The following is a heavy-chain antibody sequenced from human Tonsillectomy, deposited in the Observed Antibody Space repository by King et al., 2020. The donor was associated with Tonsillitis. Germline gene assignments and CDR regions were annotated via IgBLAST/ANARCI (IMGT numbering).Heavy chain of an antibody. CDR1: GFTVSDNY. CDR3: AGDSSPWHPCDK. CDR2: IYSDGST. J-gene: IGHJ4*02. V-gene: IGHV3-66*01. D-gene: IGHD2-2*01. Sequence: VQLVQSGGGLVQPGGSLRLSCAASGFTVSDNYMSWVRQAPGKGLEWVSIIYSDGSTFYAASVKDRFTISADSNNNTLYLQRNSLRVGDTAVYYCAGDSSPWHPCDKWGRGTLVTVPS.